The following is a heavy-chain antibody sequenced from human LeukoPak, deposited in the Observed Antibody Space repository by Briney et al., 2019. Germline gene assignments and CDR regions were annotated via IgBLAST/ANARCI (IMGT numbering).Heavy chain of an antibody. CDR3: ARDGGGDY. J-gene: IGHJ4*02. D-gene: IGHD3-16*01. V-gene: IGHV3-48*01. Sequence: GGSLRLSCAASGFTFSLYSMNWVRQAPGKGLEWVSYITSGSSTTYYADSVKGRFTISRDNAKNSLFLQMNSLRAEDTAVYYCARDGGGDYWGQGTLVTVSS. CDR1: GFTFSLYS. CDR2: ITSGSSTT.